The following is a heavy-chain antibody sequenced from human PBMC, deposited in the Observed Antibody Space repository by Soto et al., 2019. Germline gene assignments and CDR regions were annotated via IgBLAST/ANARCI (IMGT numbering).Heavy chain of an antibody. D-gene: IGHD2-15*01. J-gene: IGHJ4*02. CDR3: AREVVGSLEY. CDR2: FHSDGNT. Sequence: EVQLVESGGGLVQPGGSLRLSCTASEFTVSVNYMSWVRQTPGKGLEWVASFHSDGNTFYADSVKGRFTVSSENSKNTLYLQMNSLRVDDMAVYYCAREVVGSLEYLGQGTLVTVSP. CDR1: EFTVSVNY. V-gene: IGHV3-66*01.